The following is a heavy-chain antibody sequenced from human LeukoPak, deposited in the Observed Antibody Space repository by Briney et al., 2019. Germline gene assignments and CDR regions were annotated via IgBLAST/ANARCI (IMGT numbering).Heavy chain of an antibody. CDR2: ISAYNGNT. CDR3: ARDPPSFTYDFWSGYSQARFDP. V-gene: IGHV1-18*01. Sequence: GASVKVSCKASGYTFTSYGTSWVRQAPGQGLEWMGWISAYNGNTNYAQKLQGRVTMTTDTSTSTAYMELRSLRSDDTAVYYCARDPPSFTYDFWSGYSQARFDPWGQGTLVTVSS. CDR1: GYTFTSYG. D-gene: IGHD3-3*01. J-gene: IGHJ5*02.